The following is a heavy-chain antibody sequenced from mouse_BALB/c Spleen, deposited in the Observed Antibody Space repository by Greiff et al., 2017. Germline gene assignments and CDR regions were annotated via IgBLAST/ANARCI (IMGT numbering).Heavy chain of an antibody. D-gene: IGHD1-1*01. CDR1: GYTFSSYW. V-gene: IGHV1-9*01. J-gene: IGHJ3*01. CDR2: ILPGSGST. CDR3: ARPFLYYGSSGAFAY. Sequence: VQLQESGAELMKPGASVKISCKATGYTFSSYWIEWVKQRPGHGLEWIGEILPGSGSTNYNEKFKGKATFTADTSSNTAYMQLSSLTSEDSAVYYCARPFLYYGSSGAFAYWGQGTLVTVSA.